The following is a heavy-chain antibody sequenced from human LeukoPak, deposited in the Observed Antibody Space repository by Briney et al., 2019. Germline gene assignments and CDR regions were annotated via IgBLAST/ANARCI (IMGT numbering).Heavy chain of an antibody. J-gene: IGHJ4*02. Sequence: ASVKVSCKASGYTFTGYYMHWVRQAPGQGLEWMGRTNPNSGGTNYAQKFQGRVTMTRDTSISTAYMELSRLRSDDTAVYYCARDLGNLYYDSSGYYGYWGQGTLVTVSS. D-gene: IGHD3-22*01. V-gene: IGHV1-2*06. CDR3: ARDLGNLYYDSSGYYGY. CDR2: TNPNSGGT. CDR1: GYTFTGYY.